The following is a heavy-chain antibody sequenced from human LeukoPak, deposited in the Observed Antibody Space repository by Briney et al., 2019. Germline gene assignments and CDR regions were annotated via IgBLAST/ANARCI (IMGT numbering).Heavy chain of an antibody. D-gene: IGHD3-10*01. CDR2: TYYRSKWYN. Sequence: SQTLSLTCAISGDSVSSNSAAWNWIRQSPSRGLEWLGRTYYRSKWYNDYAVSVKSRITINPDTSKNQFSLQLNSVTPEDTAVYYCAGVVREHRYYSFGYGMDVWGQGTTVTVSS. V-gene: IGHV6-1*01. CDR1: GDSVSSNSAA. CDR3: AGVVREHRYYSFGYGMDV. J-gene: IGHJ6*02.